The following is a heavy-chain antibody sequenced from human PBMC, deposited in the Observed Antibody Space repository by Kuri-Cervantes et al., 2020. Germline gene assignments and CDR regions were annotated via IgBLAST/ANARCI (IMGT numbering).Heavy chain of an antibody. D-gene: IGHD3-9*01. CDR2: LSWNSGSI. CDR1: GFTFDDYA. Sequence: SLKISCAASGFTFDDYAMHWVRQAPGKGLEWVSGLSWNSGSIGYADSVKGRFTISRDNSHNTLFLQMDSLRPEDTAVYYCARGHLSFDFDPWGQGTLVTVSS. CDR3: ARGHLSFDFDP. J-gene: IGHJ5*02. V-gene: IGHV3-9*01.